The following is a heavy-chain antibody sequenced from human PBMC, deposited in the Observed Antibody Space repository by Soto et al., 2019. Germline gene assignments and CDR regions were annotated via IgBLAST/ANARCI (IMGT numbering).Heavy chain of an antibody. D-gene: IGHD2-15*01. V-gene: IGHV1-3*01. CDR3: ARECGGSCYLSRDAFDI. Sequence: ASVKVSCKASGYTFTSYAMHWVRQAPGQRLEWMGWINAGNGNTKYSQKFQGRVTITRDTSASTAYMELSSLRSEDTAVYYCARECGGSCYLSRDAFDIWGQGTMVTVSS. CDR2: INAGNGNT. CDR1: GYTFTSYA. J-gene: IGHJ3*02.